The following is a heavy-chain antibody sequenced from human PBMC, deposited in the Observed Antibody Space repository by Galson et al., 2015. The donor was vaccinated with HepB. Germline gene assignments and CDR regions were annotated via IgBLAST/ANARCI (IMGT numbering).Heavy chain of an antibody. CDR1: GGSISSYY. Sequence: TLSLTCTVSGGSISSYYWSWIRQPPGKGLEWIGYIYYSGSTNYNPSLKSRVTISVDTSKNQFSLKLSSVTAADTAVYYCARCVTIFGAVLEDWYFDLWGRGTLVTVSS. D-gene: IGHD3-3*01. CDR3: ARCVTIFGAVLEDWYFDL. J-gene: IGHJ2*01. CDR2: IYYSGST. V-gene: IGHV4-59*01.